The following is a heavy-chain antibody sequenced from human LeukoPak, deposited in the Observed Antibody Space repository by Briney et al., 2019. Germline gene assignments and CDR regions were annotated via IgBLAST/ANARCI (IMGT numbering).Heavy chain of an antibody. D-gene: IGHD6-13*01. CDR1: GYTFTSSD. V-gene: IGHV1-8*01. CDR3: ARGRSGLAAAGTYDY. CDR2: INPNSGRT. J-gene: IGHJ4*02. Sequence: GASVKVSCKASGYTFTSSDNNWVRQAAGQGLEWMGWINPNSGRTGYAQKFQGRVTMTANTSISTAYMELSSLRFDDTAVYYCARGRSGLAAAGTYDYWGQGTLITVSS.